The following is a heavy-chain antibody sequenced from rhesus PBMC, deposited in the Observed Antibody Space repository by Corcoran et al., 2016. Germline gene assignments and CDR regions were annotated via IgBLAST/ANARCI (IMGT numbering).Heavy chain of an antibody. CDR1: GGSISDDYY. V-gene: IGHV4-106*01. CDR2: IYGSGGGT. D-gene: IGHD5-24*01. CDR3: ARDTYSGYRSYGLDS. J-gene: IGHJ6*01. Sequence: QVQLQESGPGLVKPSETLSLTRAVSGGSISDDYYWSWIRQPPGKGLEWIGYIYGSGGGTNYNPSLQDLVTISIDTSKNQFSLKLSSVTAADTAVYYCARDTYSGYRSYGLDSCGQGVVVTVSS.